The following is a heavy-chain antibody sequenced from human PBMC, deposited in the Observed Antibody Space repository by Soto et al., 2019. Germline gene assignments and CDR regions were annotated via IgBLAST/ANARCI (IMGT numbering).Heavy chain of an antibody. V-gene: IGHV3-15*01. D-gene: IGHD3-22*01. J-gene: IGHJ4*01. CDR3: TTDSYITSIIVRFDY. CDR1: GFSFSDYS. CDR2: VKSKTDGGTT. Sequence: GGSLRLSCVASGFSFSDYSMTWVRQAPGKGLEWVGRVKSKTDGGTTDFAAPVKGRFAISRDDSKNMVYLEMNSLKTEDTAIYYCTTDSYITSIIVRFDYWGHGTLVTVSS.